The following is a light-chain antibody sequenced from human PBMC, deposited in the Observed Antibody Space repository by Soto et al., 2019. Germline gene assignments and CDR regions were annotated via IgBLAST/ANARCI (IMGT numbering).Light chain of an antibody. J-gene: IGKJ1*01. CDR2: AES. CDR1: QSISSY. CDR3: QQSYSTPWT. Sequence: DIQMTQSPSSLYASVGDRVTITCRASQSISSYLNWYQHKPGKAPKLLIYAESSLQSGVPSRFSGSGSGTDFTLTISSLQPEDFATYYCQQSYSTPWTFGQGTKVEIK. V-gene: IGKV1-39*01.